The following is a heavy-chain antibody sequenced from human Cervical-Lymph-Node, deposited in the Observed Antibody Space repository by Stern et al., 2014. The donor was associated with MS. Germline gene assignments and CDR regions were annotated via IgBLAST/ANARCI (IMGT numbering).Heavy chain of an antibody. CDR2: INPSGESI. CDR1: GYTFTTYS. D-gene: IGHD3-10*01. V-gene: IGHV1-46*01. Sequence: QVQLVQSGAEVKKPGASVKVSCKASGYTFTTYSMHWVRQAPGQGLEWMGIINPSGESISYAQSFQGRVTMTRDTSTSTVYMELSSLRSEDTAVYYCATGGAAPRYFDLWGRGTLVTVSS. J-gene: IGHJ2*01. CDR3: ATGGAAPRYFDL.